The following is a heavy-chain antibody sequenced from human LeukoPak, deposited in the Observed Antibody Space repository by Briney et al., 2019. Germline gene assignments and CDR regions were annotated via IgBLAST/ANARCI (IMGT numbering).Heavy chain of an antibody. Sequence: SETLSLTCTVSGGSISSYYWSWIRLPPGKGLEWIGYIYYSGSTNYNPSLKSRVTISVDTSKNQFSLKLSSVTAADTAVYYCARRDFTDDFDYWGQGTLVTVSS. J-gene: IGHJ4*02. CDR2: IYYSGST. CDR1: GGSISSYY. D-gene: IGHD3-3*01. CDR3: ARRDFTDDFDY. V-gene: IGHV4-59*08.